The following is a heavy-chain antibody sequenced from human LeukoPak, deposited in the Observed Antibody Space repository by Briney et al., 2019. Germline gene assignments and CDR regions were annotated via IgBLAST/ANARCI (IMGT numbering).Heavy chain of an antibody. V-gene: IGHV4-59*08. Sequence: SETLSLTCTVSGGSISSYYWSWIRQPPGKGLEWIGYIYYSGSTNYNPSLKSRVTISVDTSKNQFSLKLSSVTAADTAVYYCARLAGYNFDYWGRGTLVTVSS. CDR2: IYYSGST. CDR3: ARLAGYNFDY. D-gene: IGHD3-16*02. J-gene: IGHJ4*02. CDR1: GGSISSYY.